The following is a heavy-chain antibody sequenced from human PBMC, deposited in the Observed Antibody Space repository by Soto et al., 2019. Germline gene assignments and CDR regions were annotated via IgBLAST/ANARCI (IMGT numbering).Heavy chain of an antibody. CDR3: ARDLFEAARRGEYAFDI. Sequence: LRLSCAASAFTFSSYWMSWVRQAPGKGLEWVANIKQDGSEKYYVDSVKGRFTTPRDNAKNSLYLQMNSLRAEDTAVYYCARDLFEAARRGEYAFDIWGQGTMVTVSS. V-gene: IGHV3-7*03. CDR2: IKQDGSEK. CDR1: AFTFSSYW. J-gene: IGHJ3*02. D-gene: IGHD3-16*01.